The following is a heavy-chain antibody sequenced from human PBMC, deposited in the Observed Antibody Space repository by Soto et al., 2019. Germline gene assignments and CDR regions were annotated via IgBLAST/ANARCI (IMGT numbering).Heavy chain of an antibody. CDR2: IIPTFGTA. J-gene: IGHJ6*02. V-gene: IGHV1-69*06. CDR3: ARDGCSSTSCREDYYYGMDV. D-gene: IGHD2-2*01. Sequence: QVQLVQSGAEVKKPGSSVKVSCKASGGTFSSYAISWVRQAPGQGLEWMGGIIPTFGTANYAQKFQGRVTITADKSTSTAYMELSSLRSEDTAVYYCARDGCSSTSCREDYYYGMDVWGQGTTVTVSS. CDR1: GGTFSSYA.